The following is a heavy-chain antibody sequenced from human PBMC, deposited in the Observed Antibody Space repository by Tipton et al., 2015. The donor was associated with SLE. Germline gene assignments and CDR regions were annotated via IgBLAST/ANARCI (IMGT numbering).Heavy chain of an antibody. CDR3: SRRVANSSTGGYFDN. CDR1: GYGFTPYS. J-gene: IGHJ4*02. V-gene: IGHV5-51*01. Sequence: QLVQSGAEVKKAGESLKISCRASGYGFTPYSSAWVRRMPGKVLECMGIIYPGDSYVRYSPSLQGRVTFSADKSISTAYLQWGSLAASDTAMYFCSRRVANSSTGGYFDNWGQGTLVTVSS. CDR2: IYPGDSYV. D-gene: IGHD6-6*01.